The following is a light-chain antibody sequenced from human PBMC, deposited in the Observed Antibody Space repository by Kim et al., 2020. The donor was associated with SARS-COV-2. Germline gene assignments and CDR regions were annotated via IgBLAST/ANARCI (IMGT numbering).Light chain of an antibody. CDR1: QSVSNNY. V-gene: IGKV3-20*01. Sequence: SPGESATLSCRASQSVSNNYLAWYQQKPGQAPRLLIYVASRRATGIPERFSGSGSGTDFTLTISRLEPEDFAMYYCQQYGGSPRTFGQGTKVDIK. J-gene: IGKJ1*01. CDR2: VAS. CDR3: QQYGGSPRT.